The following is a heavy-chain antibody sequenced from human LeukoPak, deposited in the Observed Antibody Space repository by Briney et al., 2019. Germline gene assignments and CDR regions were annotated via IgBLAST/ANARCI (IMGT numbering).Heavy chain of an antibody. CDR2: IQYDGSDK. CDR1: GFTFSTYG. V-gene: IGHV3-30*02. D-gene: IGHD1-26*01. J-gene: IGHJ4*02. CDR3: AKNRSGSYIDY. Sequence: GGSLRLSCAASGFTFSTYGMHWVRQAPGKGLEWVAFIQYDGSDKYYADSVKGRFTISRDNSKNTLYLQMNSLRPEDTAVYHCAKNRSGSYIDYWGQGTLVTVSS.